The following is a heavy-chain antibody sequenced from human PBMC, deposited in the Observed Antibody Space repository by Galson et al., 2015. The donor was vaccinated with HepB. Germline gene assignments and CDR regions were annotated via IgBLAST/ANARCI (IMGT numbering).Heavy chain of an antibody. CDR3: ARDGASDGSWLTH. Sequence: SLRLSCAASGFSFRSCGMHWVRQAPGKGLEWVAVIWYDGSNKYYADSVKGRFTISRDNSKNTLFLQMNSLRVEDTAVYYCARDGASDGSWLTHWGQGTLVSLPS. CDR1: GFSFRSCG. CDR2: IWYDGSNK. D-gene: IGHD6-13*01. V-gene: IGHV3-33*01. J-gene: IGHJ4*02.